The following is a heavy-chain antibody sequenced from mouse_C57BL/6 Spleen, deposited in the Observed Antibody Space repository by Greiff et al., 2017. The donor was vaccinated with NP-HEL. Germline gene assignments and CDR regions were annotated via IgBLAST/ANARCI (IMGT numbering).Heavy chain of an antibody. CDR1: GFTFSSYA. Sequence: EVKVEESGEGLVKPGGSLKLSCAASGFTFSSYAMSWVRQTPEKRLEWVAYISSGGDYIYYADTVKGRFTISRDNARNTLYLQMSSLKSEDTAMYYCTRGLPHWYFDVWGTGTTVTVSS. CDR2: ISSGGDYI. D-gene: IGHD2-2*01. J-gene: IGHJ1*03. V-gene: IGHV5-9-1*02. CDR3: TRGLPHWYFDV.